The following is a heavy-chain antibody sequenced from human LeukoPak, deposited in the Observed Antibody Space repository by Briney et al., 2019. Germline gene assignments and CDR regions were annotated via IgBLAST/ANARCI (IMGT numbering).Heavy chain of an antibody. CDR1: GYSISSGYY. CDR3: ARESANTSCFSY. D-gene: IGHD2-2*01. CDR2: IYHSGST. V-gene: IGHV4-38-2*02. J-gene: IGHJ4*02. Sequence: SGTLSLTCTVSGYSISSGYYWGWIRQPPGKGLVWIGSIYHSGSTYYNPSLKSRVTISVDTSKNQFSLKLSSVAAADTAVYYCARESANTSCFSYWGQGTLVTVSS.